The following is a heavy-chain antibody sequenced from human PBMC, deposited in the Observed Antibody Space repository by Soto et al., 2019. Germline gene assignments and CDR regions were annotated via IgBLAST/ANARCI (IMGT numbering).Heavy chain of an antibody. V-gene: IGHV3-21*01. CDR3: AAATVTTDYFDY. D-gene: IGHD4-17*01. J-gene: IGHJ4*02. CDR1: GFTFSSYS. Sequence: GGSLRLSCAASGFTFSSYSMNWVRQAPGKGLEWVSSISSSSSYIYYADSVKGRFTISRDNAKNSLYLQMNSLRAEDTAVYYCAAATVTTDYFDYWGQGTLVTVSS. CDR2: ISSSSSYI.